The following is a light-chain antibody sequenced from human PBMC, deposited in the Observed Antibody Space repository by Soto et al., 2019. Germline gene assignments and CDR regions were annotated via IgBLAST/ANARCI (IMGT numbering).Light chain of an antibody. CDR3: QQYNSYSPT. Sequence: DIQMTQSPSTLSGSVGDRFAVTCRASQSISVWLAWYQQKAGKAPNLLIYKACRLESGFPSRFSGSGSETEFNLTISGLQPGDSTTYYCQQYNSYSPTFGQGTKVDNK. CDR2: KAC. CDR1: QSISVW. V-gene: IGKV1-5*03. J-gene: IGKJ1*01.